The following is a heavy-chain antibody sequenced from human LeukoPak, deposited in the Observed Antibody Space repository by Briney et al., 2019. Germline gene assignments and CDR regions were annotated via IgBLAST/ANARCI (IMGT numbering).Heavy chain of an antibody. Sequence: SETLSLTCTVSGGSISSYYWSWIRQPPGKGLEWIGYIYYSGSTNYNPSLKSRVTISVDTSKNQFSLKLSSVTAADTAVYYCARDLYGSGSYSLDYWGQGTLVTGSS. D-gene: IGHD3-10*01. CDR3: ARDLYGSGSYSLDY. CDR2: IYYSGST. V-gene: IGHV4-59*01. J-gene: IGHJ4*02. CDR1: GGSISSYY.